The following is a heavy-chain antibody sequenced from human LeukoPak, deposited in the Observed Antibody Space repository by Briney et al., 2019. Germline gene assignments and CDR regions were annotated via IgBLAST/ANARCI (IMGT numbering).Heavy chain of an antibody. D-gene: IGHD6-13*01. J-gene: IGHJ4*02. Sequence: GASVKVSCKASGGTFSSYAISWVRQAPGQGLEWMGGIIPIFGTANYAQKFQGRVTITADKSTSTAYMELSSLRSEGTAVYYCARERAAAGTFGYWGQGTLVTVSS. CDR2: IIPIFGTA. CDR1: GGTFSSYA. V-gene: IGHV1-69*06. CDR3: ARERAAAGTFGY.